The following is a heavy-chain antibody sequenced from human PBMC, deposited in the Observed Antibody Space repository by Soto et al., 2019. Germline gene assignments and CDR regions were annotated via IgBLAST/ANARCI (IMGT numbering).Heavy chain of an antibody. CDR1: GYTFSTYG. CDR2: ISTYTGKT. D-gene: IGHD3-16*01. CDR3: ARRVWESSDAFDI. J-gene: IGHJ3*02. V-gene: IGHV1-18*04. Sequence: ASVKVSCKASGYTFSTYGITWVRQAPGRGLECMGWISTYTGKTTYAQELQGRVTMTTDTSTSTAYLELRSLRSDDTAVYYCARRVWESSDAFDIWGQGTLVTGSS.